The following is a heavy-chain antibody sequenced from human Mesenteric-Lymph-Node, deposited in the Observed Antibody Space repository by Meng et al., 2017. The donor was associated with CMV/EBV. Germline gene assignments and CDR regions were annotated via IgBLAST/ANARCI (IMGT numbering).Heavy chain of an antibody. V-gene: IGHV4-39*01. CDR1: GGAISSSSYY. J-gene: IGHJ4*02. Sequence: TVSGGAISSSSYYWGRIRQPPGKGLEWIGSIYYSGSTYYNPSLKSRVTISVDTSKNQFSLKLSSVTAADTVVYYCARLGMIVVAVGYWGQGTLVTVSS. D-gene: IGHD3-22*01. CDR2: IYYSGST. CDR3: ARLGMIVVAVGY.